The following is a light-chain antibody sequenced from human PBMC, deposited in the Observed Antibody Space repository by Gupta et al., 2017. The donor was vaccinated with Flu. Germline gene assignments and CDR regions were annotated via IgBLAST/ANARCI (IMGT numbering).Light chain of an antibody. CDR2: GKN. CDR3: NSRDSSGNHQV. Sequence: GQTVRITCQGDSLRSYYASWYQQKPGQAPVLVIYGKNNRPSGIPDRFSGSSSGNTASLTITGAQAEDEADYYCNSRDSSGNHQVFGTGTKVTVL. V-gene: IGLV3-19*01. CDR1: SLRSYY. J-gene: IGLJ1*01.